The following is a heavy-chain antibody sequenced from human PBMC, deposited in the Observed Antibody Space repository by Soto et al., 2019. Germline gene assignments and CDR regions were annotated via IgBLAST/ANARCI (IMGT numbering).Heavy chain of an antibody. V-gene: IGHV3-23*01. Sequence: GGSLRLSCAASGFTFSSYAMSCVRQAPGKGLEWVSAISGSGGSTYYADSVKGRFTISRDNSKNTLYLQMNSLRAEDTAVYYCAGKGWSVSDAFDIWGQGTMVTVSS. J-gene: IGHJ3*02. CDR3: AGKGWSVSDAFDI. CDR2: ISGSGGST. CDR1: GFTFSSYA. D-gene: IGHD2-15*01.